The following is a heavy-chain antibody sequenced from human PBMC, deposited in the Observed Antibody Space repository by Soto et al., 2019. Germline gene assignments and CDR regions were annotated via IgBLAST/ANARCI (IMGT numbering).Heavy chain of an antibody. Sequence: QVQLQESGPGLVKPSQTLSLTCTVSGGSISSGGYYWSWIRQHPGKGLEWIGYIYYSGSTYYNPSLKRRVTLSVDTSKNQFSLKLSSVTAADTAVYYCARWPLLFTRIVADYWGQGTLVTVSS. CDR1: GGSISSGGYY. CDR2: IYYSGST. J-gene: IGHJ4*02. CDR3: ARWPLLFTRIVADY. V-gene: IGHV4-31*03. D-gene: IGHD3-10*01.